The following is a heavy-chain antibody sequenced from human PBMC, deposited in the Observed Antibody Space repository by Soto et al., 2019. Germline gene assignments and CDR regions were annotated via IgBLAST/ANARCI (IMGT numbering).Heavy chain of an antibody. Sequence: SGPTLVYPTQTLTLTCTFSGFSLSTSGMCVSWIRQPPGKALEWLALIDWDDDKYYSTSLKTRLTISKDTSKNQVVLTMTNMDPVDTATYYCARGGSSSWPYYYYGMDVWGQGTTVTVSS. CDR3: ARGGSSSWPYYYYGMDV. V-gene: IGHV2-70*01. D-gene: IGHD6-13*01. CDR2: IDWDDDK. CDR1: GFSLSTSGMC. J-gene: IGHJ6*02.